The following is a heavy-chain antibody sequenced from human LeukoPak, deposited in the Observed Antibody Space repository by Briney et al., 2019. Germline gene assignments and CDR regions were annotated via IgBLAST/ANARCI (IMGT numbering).Heavy chain of an antibody. J-gene: IGHJ5*02. CDR1: GFIFSSYS. CDR2: ISSSSSTI. Sequence: GGSLRLSCAVSGFIFSSYSMNWVRQAPGKGLEWVSYISSSSSTIYYADSVKGRFTISRDNAKNSLYLQMNSLRAEDTAVYYCARDYYDSSGYWHWFDPWGQGTLVTVSS. D-gene: IGHD3-22*01. CDR3: ARDYYDSSGYWHWFDP. V-gene: IGHV3-48*01.